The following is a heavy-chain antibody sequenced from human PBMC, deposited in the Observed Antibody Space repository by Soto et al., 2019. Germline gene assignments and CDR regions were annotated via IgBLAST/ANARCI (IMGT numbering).Heavy chain of an antibody. J-gene: IGHJ5*02. V-gene: IGHV4-38-2*01. D-gene: IGHD3-10*01. CDR1: AYSISYGYY. CDR2: IYYSGNT. Sequence: SETLSLTCSVSAYSISYGYYWARIRQPPGKGLEWIGSIYYSGNTYYNPSLKSRLTISVDTSKNLFSLKLNSVTAADNAVYYCARQAHGSGPKWFDAWGQGTLGTV. CDR3: ARQAHGSGPKWFDA.